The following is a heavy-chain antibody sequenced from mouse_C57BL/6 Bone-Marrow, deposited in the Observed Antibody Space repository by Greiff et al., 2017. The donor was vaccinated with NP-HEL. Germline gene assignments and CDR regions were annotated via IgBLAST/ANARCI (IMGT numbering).Heavy chain of an antibody. CDR2: IYPGNSDT. V-gene: IGHV1-5*01. D-gene: IGHD2-3*01. J-gene: IGHJ3*01. CDR1: GYTFTSYW. CDR3: NRCWLLGVAWFAY. Sequence: EVQLQQSGTVLARPGASVKMSCKTSGYTFTSYWMHWVKQRPGQGLEWIGAIYPGNSDTNYNQKFKGKAKLTAVTSASTAYMGLSSLTTEDSAVYYCNRCWLLGVAWFAYWGKGTLVTVSA.